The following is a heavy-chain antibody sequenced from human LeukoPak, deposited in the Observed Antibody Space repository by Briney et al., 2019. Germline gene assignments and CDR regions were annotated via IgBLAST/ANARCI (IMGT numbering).Heavy chain of an antibody. Sequence: GGSLRLSCAASGFTFSSYVMYWVRQAPGKGLEFVAFIRHDGTITYYADSVRGRSTISRDNSKNTMYLQMHSLRAEDTAVYYCAKDSLADIDYWGQGTMVTVSS. V-gene: IGHV3-30*02. CDR3: AKDSLADIDY. CDR2: IRHDGTIT. CDR1: GFTFSSYV. J-gene: IGHJ4*02. D-gene: IGHD3-16*01.